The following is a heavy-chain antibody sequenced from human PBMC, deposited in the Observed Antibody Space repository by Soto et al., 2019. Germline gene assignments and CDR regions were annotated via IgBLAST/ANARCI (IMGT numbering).Heavy chain of an antibody. CDR2: FDPEDGET. D-gene: IGHD3-3*01. Sequence: ASVKVSCKVSGYTLTELSMHWVRQAPGKGXEWMGGFDPEDGETIYAQKFQGRVTMTEDTSTDTAYMELSSLRSEDTAVYYCATSFNGITIFGVVTDYYYGMDVWGQGTTVTVSS. CDR1: GYTLTELS. J-gene: IGHJ6*02. V-gene: IGHV1-24*01. CDR3: ATSFNGITIFGVVTDYYYGMDV.